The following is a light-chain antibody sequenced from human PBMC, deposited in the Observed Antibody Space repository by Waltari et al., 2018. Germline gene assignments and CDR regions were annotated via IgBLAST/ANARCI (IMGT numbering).Light chain of an antibody. Sequence: QPGLSQPAPTPGSPGQSISFSCPGSRSDIGSSRFVPCYQQFPGSPPKLLISDGSHRPSGISDRFSGSTSGYMASLTITELQIDDEADYFCSSYSNDHTVIFGGGTRLTVL. CDR2: DGS. CDR1: RSDIGSSRF. J-gene: IGLJ2*01. V-gene: IGLV2-14*03. CDR3: SSYSNDHTVI.